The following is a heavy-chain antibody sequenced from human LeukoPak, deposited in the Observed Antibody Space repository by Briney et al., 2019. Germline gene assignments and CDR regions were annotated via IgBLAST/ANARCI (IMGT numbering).Heavy chain of an antibody. Sequence: GGFLRLSCAASGFTVSSNYMSWVRQAPGKGLEWVSVIYSGGNTYYADSVVGRFTISRDNSKNTLYLQMNSLRAEDTAVYYCARDGAVADLDYWGQGTLVTVSS. V-gene: IGHV3-66*01. D-gene: IGHD6-19*01. CDR3: ARDGAVADLDY. J-gene: IGHJ4*02. CDR2: IYSGGNT. CDR1: GFTVSSNY.